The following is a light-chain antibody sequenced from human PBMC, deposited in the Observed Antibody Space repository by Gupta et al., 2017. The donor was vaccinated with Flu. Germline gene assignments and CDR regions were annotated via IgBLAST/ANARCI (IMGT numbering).Light chain of an antibody. Sequence: DVVMTQSPLSLAVARGPPASISCRSSQGLVYSDGNTYLHWFQQMPGQSPRRLIYLVSNRDSGVPDKFSGSGSGTDFTLKISRVEAEDIGVYFCMQGAHWPWAFGQGTKLEIK. CDR3: MQGAHWPWA. CDR2: LVS. V-gene: IGKV2-30*01. CDR1: QGLVYSDGNTY. J-gene: IGKJ1*01.